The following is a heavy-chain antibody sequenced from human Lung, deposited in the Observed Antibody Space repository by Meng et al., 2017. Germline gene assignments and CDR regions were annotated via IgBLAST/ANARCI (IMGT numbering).Heavy chain of an antibody. V-gene: IGHV3-15*01. J-gene: IGHJ4*01. Sequence: EVQVVESGGMFVTPGWSLRLSCAASGFTFSNAWMTWVRQAPGKGLEWIGRMKSNVDGGTVDYAAAVKGRFFISRDDSENTFYLQMNSLKTEDTAVYYCSGHVDYWGHGTLVTVSS. CDR2: MKSNVDGGTV. CDR1: GFTFSNAW. CDR3: SGHVDY.